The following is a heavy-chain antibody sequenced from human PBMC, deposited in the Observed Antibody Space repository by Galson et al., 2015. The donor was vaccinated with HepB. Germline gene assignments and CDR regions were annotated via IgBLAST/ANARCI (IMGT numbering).Heavy chain of an antibody. J-gene: IGHJ3*02. D-gene: IGHD3-22*01. Sequence: SLRLSCAASGFTFSSYEMNWVRQAPGKGLEWVSYISSSGSTIYYADSVKGRFTISRDNAKNSLYLQMNSLRAEDTAVYYCARDRGVITRSDAFDIWGQGTMVTVSS. CDR3: ARDRGVITRSDAFDI. CDR1: GFTFSSYE. V-gene: IGHV3-48*03. CDR2: ISSSGSTI.